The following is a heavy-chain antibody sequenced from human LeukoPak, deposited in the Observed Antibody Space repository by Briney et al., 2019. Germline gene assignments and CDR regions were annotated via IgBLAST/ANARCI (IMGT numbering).Heavy chain of an antibody. J-gene: IGHJ2*01. Sequence: SETLSLTCAVSGGSISSNNWWNWVRQPPGKGLEWIGDIYHNGNTNYNPSLKSRVTISIDKSRNHFSLKLSSVTAADTAVYYCASRVGAQSWYFDLWGRGTLVTVSS. D-gene: IGHD1-26*01. CDR3: ASRVGAQSWYFDL. V-gene: IGHV4-4*02. CDR1: GGSISSNNW. CDR2: IYHNGNT.